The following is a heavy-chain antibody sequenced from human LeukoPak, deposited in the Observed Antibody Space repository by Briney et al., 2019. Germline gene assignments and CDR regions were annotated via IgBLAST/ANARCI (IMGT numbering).Heavy chain of an antibody. CDR2: IYDSGST. V-gene: IGHV4-39*01. CDR1: GGSISSSSYY. D-gene: IGHD4-11*01. Sequence: SETLSLTCTVSGGSISSSSYYWGWICQPPGKGLEWIGSIYDSGSTYYNPSLKSRVTISVDTSKNQFSLKLSSVTAADTAVYYCARHFVSDSNYYYYYGMDVWGQGTTVTVSS. CDR3: ARHFVSDSNYYYYYGMDV. J-gene: IGHJ6*02.